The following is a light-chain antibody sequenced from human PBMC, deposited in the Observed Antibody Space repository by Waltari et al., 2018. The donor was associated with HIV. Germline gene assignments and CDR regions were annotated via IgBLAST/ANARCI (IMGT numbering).Light chain of an antibody. V-gene: IGLV1-40*01. CDR2: GNS. CDR3: QSYDSSLSGYV. CDR1: SSNTGPGYD. Sequence: QSVLTQPPSVSGPPGQRVPIPCTGRSSNTGPGYDVHWYRQLPGTAPKPPIYGNSNRPSGVPDRFSGSKSGTSASLAITGLQAEDEADYYCQSYDSSLSGYVFGTGTKVTVL. J-gene: IGLJ1*01.